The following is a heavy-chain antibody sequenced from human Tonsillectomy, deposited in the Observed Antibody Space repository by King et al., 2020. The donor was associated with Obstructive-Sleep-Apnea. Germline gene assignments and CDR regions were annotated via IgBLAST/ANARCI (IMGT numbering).Heavy chain of an antibody. J-gene: IGHJ4*02. D-gene: IGHD6-6*01. CDR2: ISYDGSNK. CDR1: GFTFSSYA. CDR3: ARDQGPYSSSTPPYY. V-gene: IGHV3-30*04. Sequence: VQLVESGGGVVQPGRSLRLSCAASGFTFSSYAMHWVRQALGKGLEWVAVISYDGSNKYYADSVKGRFTISRDNSKNTLYLQMNSLRAEDTAVYYCARDQGPYSSSTPPYYWGQGTLVTVSS.